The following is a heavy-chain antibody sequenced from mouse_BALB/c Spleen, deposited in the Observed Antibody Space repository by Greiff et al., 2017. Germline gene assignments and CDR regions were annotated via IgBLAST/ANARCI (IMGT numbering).Heavy chain of an antibody. D-gene: IGHD2-14*01. CDR3: ARGERYIAMDY. J-gene: IGHJ4*01. CDR1: GFTFSSYG. Sequence: EVQGVESGGGLVQPGGSLKLSCAASGFTFSSYGMSWVRQTPDKRLELVATINSNGGSTYYPDSVKGRFTISRDNAKNTLYLQMSSLKSEDTAMYYCARGERYIAMDYWGQGTSVTVSS. CDR2: INSNGGST. V-gene: IGHV5-6-3*01.